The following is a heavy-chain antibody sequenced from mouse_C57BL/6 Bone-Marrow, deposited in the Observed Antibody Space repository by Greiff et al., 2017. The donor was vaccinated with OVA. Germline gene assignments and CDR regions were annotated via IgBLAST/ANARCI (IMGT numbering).Heavy chain of an antibody. CDR1: GYTFTDYY. Sequence: VQLQQSGPVLVKPGASVKMSCKASGYTFTDYYMNWVKQSHGKSLEWIGVINPYNGGTSYNQKFKGKATLTVDKSSSTAYMELNSLTSEDSAVYYCARRGGSSYRFAYWGQGTLVTVSA. J-gene: IGHJ3*01. CDR3: ARRGGSSYRFAY. V-gene: IGHV1-19*01. D-gene: IGHD1-1*01. CDR2: INPYNGGT.